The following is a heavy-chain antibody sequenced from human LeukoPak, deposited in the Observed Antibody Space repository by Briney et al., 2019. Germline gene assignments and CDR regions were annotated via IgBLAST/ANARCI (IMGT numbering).Heavy chain of an antibody. D-gene: IGHD3-22*01. CDR3: TTSSPYHYYDSSGYYYPFDY. J-gene: IGHJ4*02. CDR2: IKSKTDGGTT. Sequence: GGSLRLSCAASGFTFSNAWMSWVRQAPGKGPEWVGRIKSKTDGGTTDYAAPVKGRFTISRDDSKNTLYLQMNSLKTEDTAVYYCTTSSPYHYYDSSGYYYPFDYWGQGTLVTVSS. V-gene: IGHV3-15*01. CDR1: GFTFSNAW.